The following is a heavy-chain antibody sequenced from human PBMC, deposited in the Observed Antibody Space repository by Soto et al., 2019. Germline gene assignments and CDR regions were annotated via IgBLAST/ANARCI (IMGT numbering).Heavy chain of an antibody. D-gene: IGHD2-15*01. CDR3: ARTMLLGWFDP. CDR1: GGSISSGGYY. Sequence: TSETLSLTCTFSGGSISSGGYYWSWIRQHPGKGLEWIGYIHHSGNTYFNPSLKSRVTISVDRSKNQLSLKLTSVTAADTAVYYCARTMLLGWFDPWGQGTLVTVSS. V-gene: IGHV4-30-2*01. J-gene: IGHJ5*02. CDR2: IHHSGNT.